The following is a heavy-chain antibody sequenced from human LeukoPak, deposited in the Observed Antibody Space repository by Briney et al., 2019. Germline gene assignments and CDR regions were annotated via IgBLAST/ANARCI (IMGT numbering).Heavy chain of an antibody. CDR2: IKSDGST. CDR3: ARAPSEIGGYYPEYFRH. CDR1: GFTFSTYW. J-gene: IGHJ1*01. Sequence: SGGSLRLSCAASGFTFSTYWMHWVRQAPGKGLVWVSRIKSDGSTNYADSVKGRFTISRDNAKNTLSLQMNSLRPEDTGVYYCARAPSEIGGYYPEYFRHWGQGTLVTVSP. D-gene: IGHD3-3*01. V-gene: IGHV3-74*01.